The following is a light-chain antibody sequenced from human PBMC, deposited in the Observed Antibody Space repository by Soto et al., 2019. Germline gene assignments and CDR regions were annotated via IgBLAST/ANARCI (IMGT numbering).Light chain of an antibody. CDR3: CSYAGSSTFVV. J-gene: IGLJ1*01. CDR2: EVS. V-gene: IGLV2-23*02. Sequence: QSVLTQPASVSGSPGQSITISCTGTSSDFGSYNLVSWYQQHPGKAPKLMIYEVSKRPSGVSNRFSGSKSGNTASLTISGLQAEDEADYYCCSYAGSSTFVVFGTGTKVTVL. CDR1: SSDFGSYNL.